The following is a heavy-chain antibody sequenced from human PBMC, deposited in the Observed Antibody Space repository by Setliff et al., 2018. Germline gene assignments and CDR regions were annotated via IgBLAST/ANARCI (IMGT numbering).Heavy chain of an antibody. Sequence: ASVKVSCKASGDIFSNSDINWVRQATGQGLEWVGWISVYNSNTNYAEKLRGRVTMTTDTSTSTAYVELRSLRSDDTAVYFCARVTYCGGDCYSFDYWGQGTLVTVSS. CDR3: ARVTYCGGDCYSFDY. CDR2: ISVYNSNT. D-gene: IGHD2-21*01. CDR1: GDIFSNSD. J-gene: IGHJ4*02. V-gene: IGHV1-18*01.